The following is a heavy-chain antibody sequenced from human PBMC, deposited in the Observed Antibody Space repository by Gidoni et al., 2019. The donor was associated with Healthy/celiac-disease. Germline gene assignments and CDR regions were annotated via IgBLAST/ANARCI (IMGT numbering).Heavy chain of an antibody. Sequence: EVQLVESGGGLVQPGGSLRLSCAASGVTVSSNYMSWVRQAPGKGLEWVSVIYSGGSTYYADSVKGRFTISRDNAKNTLYLQMNSLRAEDTAVYYCARPLLLWFGESEDYYGMDVWGQGTTVTVSS. V-gene: IGHV3-66*04. CDR1: GVTVSSNY. CDR3: ARPLLLWFGESEDYYGMDV. CDR2: IYSGGST. D-gene: IGHD3-10*01. J-gene: IGHJ6*02.